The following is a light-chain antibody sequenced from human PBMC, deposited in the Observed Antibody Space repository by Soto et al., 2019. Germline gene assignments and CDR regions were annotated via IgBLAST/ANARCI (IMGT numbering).Light chain of an antibody. CDR1: TGAVATGHY. CDR2: DTS. V-gene: IGLV7-46*01. J-gene: IGLJ1*01. CDR3: NSQRSSGTRV. Sequence: QAVVTQEPSLTVSPGGTVTLTCGSSTGAVATGHYAYWFQLKPGRAPRPLIYDTSNKFSWTPARFSGSLLGGKAALTLSGAQPEDEADYYCNSQRSSGTRVFGTGTKVTVL.